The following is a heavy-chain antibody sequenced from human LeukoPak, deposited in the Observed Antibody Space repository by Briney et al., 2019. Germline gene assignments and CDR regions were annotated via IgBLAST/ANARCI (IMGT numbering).Heavy chain of an antibody. V-gene: IGHV3-11*01. CDR3: ARDLVAVAGTFDY. J-gene: IGHJ4*02. CDR2: ISSSGSTI. CDR1: GFTFSDYY. D-gene: IGHD6-19*01. Sequence: GGSLRLSCAASGFTFSDYYMSWIRQAPGKGLEWVSYISSSGSTIYYADSVKGRFTISRDNAKNSLYLQMSSLRAEGTAVYYCARDLVAVAGTFDYWGQGTLVTVSS.